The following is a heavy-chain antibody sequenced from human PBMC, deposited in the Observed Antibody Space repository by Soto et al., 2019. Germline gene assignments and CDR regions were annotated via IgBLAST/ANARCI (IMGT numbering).Heavy chain of an antibody. CDR3: AKTPLWSGYYDCDF. Sequence: EVQLLESGGGLVQPGGSLRLSCAASGFTFSSYAMSWVRQAPGKGLEWVSAISNSGGTTYYADSVKGRFTISRDNSRNTLYLQMHSLRAEDTAVYYCAKTPLWSGYYDCDFWGQGTLVTVSS. CDR1: GFTFSSYA. D-gene: IGHD3-3*01. J-gene: IGHJ4*02. V-gene: IGHV3-23*01. CDR2: ISNSGGTT.